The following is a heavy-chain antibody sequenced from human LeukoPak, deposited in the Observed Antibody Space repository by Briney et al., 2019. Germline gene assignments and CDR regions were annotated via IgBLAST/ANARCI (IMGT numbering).Heavy chain of an antibody. CDR3: ARVAIVGATSPDY. D-gene: IGHD1-26*01. CDR2: IYCSGST. J-gene: IGHJ4*02. CDR1: GGSISSYY. Sequence: SETLSLTCTVSGGSISSYYWSWIRQPPGKGLEWIGYIYCSGSTNYNPSLKSRVTISVDTSKNQFSLKLSSVTAADTAVYYCARVAIVGATSPDYWGQGTLVTVSS. V-gene: IGHV4-59*08.